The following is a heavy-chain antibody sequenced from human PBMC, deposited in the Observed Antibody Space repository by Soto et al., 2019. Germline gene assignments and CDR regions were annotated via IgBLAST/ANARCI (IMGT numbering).Heavy chain of an antibody. J-gene: IGHJ5*02. CDR3: ARGGGSGSYFHNWFDP. V-gene: IGHV1-18*01. CDR1: GYTFTSYG. D-gene: IGHD3-10*01. CDR2: ISAYNGNT. Sequence: AAVKVSCKASGYTFTSYGISWVRQAPGQGLEWMGWISAYNGNTNYAQKLQGRVTMTTDTSTSTAYMELRSLRSDDTAVYYCARGGGSGSYFHNWFDPWGQGTLVTVSS.